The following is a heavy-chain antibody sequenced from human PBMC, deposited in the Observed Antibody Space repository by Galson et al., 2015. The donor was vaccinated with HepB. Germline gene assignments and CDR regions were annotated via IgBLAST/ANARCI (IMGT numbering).Heavy chain of an antibody. Sequence: SVKVSCKASGFTFTYYAIHWVRQAPGQRLEWMGWINGGNGNTKYSQKLQGRVTITRDASATTVYMDLSSLSSEDMAVYYCARDSSGNHKAFDMWGQGTMVTVSS. CDR2: INGGNGNT. V-gene: IGHV1-3*01. D-gene: IGHD3-22*01. CDR1: GFTFTYYA. CDR3: ARDSSGNHKAFDM. J-gene: IGHJ3*02.